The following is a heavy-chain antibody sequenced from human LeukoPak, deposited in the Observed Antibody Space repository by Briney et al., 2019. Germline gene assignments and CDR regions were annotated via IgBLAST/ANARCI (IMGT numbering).Heavy chain of an antibody. J-gene: IGHJ4*02. Sequence: HPGGSLRLSCAASGFTFSSCWMHWVRQAPGKGLVWVSRINSDGSRTTYADSVKGRFTISRDNAKNTLHLQMNSLRAEDTAVYYCARDVQAGPGYWGQGTLVTVSS. CDR3: ARDVQAGPGY. CDR1: GFTFSSCW. CDR2: INSDGSRT. D-gene: IGHD6-19*01. V-gene: IGHV3-74*01.